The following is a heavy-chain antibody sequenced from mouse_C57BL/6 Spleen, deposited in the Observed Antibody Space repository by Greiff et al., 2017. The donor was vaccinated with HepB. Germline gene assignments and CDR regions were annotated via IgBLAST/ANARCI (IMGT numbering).Heavy chain of an antibody. CDR1: GYTFTSYG. CDR2: IYPRRGNT. V-gene: IGHV1-81*01. CDR3: AREDRAY. J-gene: IGHJ3*01. Sequence: QVQLKQSGAELARPGASVKLSCKASGYTFTSYGISWVKQRTGQGLEWIGEIYPRRGNTYYNEKFKGKATLTADKSSSTAYMELRSLTSEDSAVYFCAREDRAYWGQGTLVTVSA. D-gene: IGHD3-3*01.